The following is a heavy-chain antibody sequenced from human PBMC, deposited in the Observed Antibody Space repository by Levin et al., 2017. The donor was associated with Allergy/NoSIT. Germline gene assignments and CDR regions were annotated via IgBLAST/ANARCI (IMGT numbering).Heavy chain of an antibody. V-gene: IGHV4-39*01. CDR3: ARCLYYYGSGSYSDDAFDI. Sequence: SETLSLTCTVSGGSISSSSYYWGWIRQPPGKGLEWIGSIYYSGSTYYNPSLKSRVTISVDTSKNQFSLKLSSVTAADTAVYYCARCLYYYGSGSYSDDAFDIWGQGTMVTVSS. CDR2: IYYSGST. J-gene: IGHJ3*02. D-gene: IGHD3-10*01. CDR1: GGSISSSSYY.